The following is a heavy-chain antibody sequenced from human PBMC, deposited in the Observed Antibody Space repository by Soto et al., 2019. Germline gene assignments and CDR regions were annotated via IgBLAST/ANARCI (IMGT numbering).Heavy chain of an antibody. CDR2: IIPLIGTP. CDR3: ARSYSGHDYGIFDY. Sequence: QVQLVQSGAEVKKPGSSVKVSCRASGGTFSSYSFSWVRQAPGQGLEWMGGIIPLIGTPNYAQKFQGRVTITADESTSTVYVELSSLRSEDTAFYYCARSYSGHDYGIFDYWGQGALVTVSS. V-gene: IGHV1-69*01. D-gene: IGHD5-12*01. CDR1: GGTFSSYS. J-gene: IGHJ4*02.